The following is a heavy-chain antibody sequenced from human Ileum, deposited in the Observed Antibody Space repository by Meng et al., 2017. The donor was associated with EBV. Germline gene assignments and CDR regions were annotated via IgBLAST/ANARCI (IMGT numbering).Heavy chain of an antibody. D-gene: IGHD1-26*01. CDR1: GYSISTTNW. Sequence: RQESGPGLVKPSDTLSLTCAVSGYSISTTNWWGWIRQPPGKGLEWIGHIYYSGTTYNNPSLKSRVTMSIDPSKNQFSLKLSSVTAVDTAVYYCARNSESGSYIDYWGLGTLVTVSS. CDR2: IYYSGTT. CDR3: ARNSESGSYIDY. J-gene: IGHJ4*02. V-gene: IGHV4-28*01.